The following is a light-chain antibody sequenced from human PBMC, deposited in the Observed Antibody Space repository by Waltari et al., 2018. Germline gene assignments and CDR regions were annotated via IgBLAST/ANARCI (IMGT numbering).Light chain of an antibody. Sequence: QSVLTQPPSVSGAPGQRVTISCTGSSSNLGAGLDVHWYQQLPRTAPKLLIYGNTNRPSGVPDRFSGSKSGTSASLAITGLQAEDEADYYCQSYDGSLSGSRVFGGGTKVTVL. CDR3: QSYDGSLSGSRV. V-gene: IGLV1-40*01. CDR2: GNT. J-gene: IGLJ3*02. CDR1: SSNLGAGLD.